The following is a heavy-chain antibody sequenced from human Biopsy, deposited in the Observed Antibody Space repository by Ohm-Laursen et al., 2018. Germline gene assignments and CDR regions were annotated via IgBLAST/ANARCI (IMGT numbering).Heavy chain of an antibody. CDR2: INPSGSTT. Sequence: GASVKVSCKASGYSFTSYYMHWVRQAPGQGLEWMGMINPSGSTTSYPQIFQGRVTMTRDTSKSTVYMELSSLRSADTAVYFCARNTGWYRDLYYFDYWGQGILVTVSS. V-gene: IGHV1-46*01. CDR1: GYSFTSYY. CDR3: ARNTGWYRDLYYFDY. D-gene: IGHD6-19*01. J-gene: IGHJ4*02.